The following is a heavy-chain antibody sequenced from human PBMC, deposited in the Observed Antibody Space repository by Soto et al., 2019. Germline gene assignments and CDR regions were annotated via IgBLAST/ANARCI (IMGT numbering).Heavy chain of an antibody. CDR1: GYTFTGYY. CDR3: AREGGDGSGSPGGFDP. V-gene: IGHV1-2*04. J-gene: IGHJ5*02. CDR2: INPNSGGT. Sequence: ASVKVSCKASGYTFTGYYMHWVRQAPGQGLEWMGWINPNSGGTNYAQKFQGWVTMTRDTSISTDYMELSRLRSDDTAVYYCAREGGDGSGSPGGFDPWGQGTLVTVSS. D-gene: IGHD3-10*01.